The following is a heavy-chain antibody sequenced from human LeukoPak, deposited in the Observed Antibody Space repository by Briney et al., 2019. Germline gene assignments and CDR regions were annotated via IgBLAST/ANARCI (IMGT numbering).Heavy chain of an antibody. CDR1: GPSVTSGGFY. Sequence: SETLSLTRSVSGPSVTSGGFYWGWLRQPPGKGLQWIATVYYTGSTYYNPSLRSRVTISIDTSKNQFSLSLRSLIAADTAVYYCARHSGSGSLSRPFDPWGQGTLVTVSS. D-gene: IGHD3-10*01. V-gene: IGHV4-39*01. J-gene: IGHJ5*02. CDR3: ARHSGSGSLSRPFDP. CDR2: VYYTGST.